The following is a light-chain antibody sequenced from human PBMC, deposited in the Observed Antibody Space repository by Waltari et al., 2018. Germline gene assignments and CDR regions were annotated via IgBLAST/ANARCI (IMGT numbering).Light chain of an antibody. Sequence: DIQMTQSPYTLSASVADRVTITCRASQTIGNWLAWYQQKPGKAPKLLIYKASSLQSGVPSRFSGSGSGTEFTLTISSLQPDDFATYYCQQYNSYSFTFGPGTTVDIK. CDR3: QQYNSYSFT. CDR1: QTIGNW. V-gene: IGKV1-5*03. J-gene: IGKJ3*01. CDR2: KAS.